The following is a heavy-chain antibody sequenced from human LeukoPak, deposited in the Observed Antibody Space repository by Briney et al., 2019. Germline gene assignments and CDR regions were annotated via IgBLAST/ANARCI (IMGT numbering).Heavy chain of an antibody. V-gene: IGHV4-39*01. J-gene: IGHJ5*02. CDR3: ARQSSGYYYGWFDP. Sequence: SETLSLTCTVSGGSILDSTYYWAWIRQPPGKGLEWIATIFYNGNTHYNPSLRSRVTMSVDTVKNQFSLNLNSVTAADTAVYYCARQSSGYYYGWFDPWGQGTLVTVSS. CDR1: GGSILDSTYY. CDR2: IFYNGNT. D-gene: IGHD3-22*01.